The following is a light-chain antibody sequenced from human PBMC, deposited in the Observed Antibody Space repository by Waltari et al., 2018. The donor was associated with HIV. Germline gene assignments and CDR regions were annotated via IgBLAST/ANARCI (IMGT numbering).Light chain of an antibody. J-gene: IGLJ2*01. CDR1: SSNIGAGYD. CDR3: QSYDRSLSVV. CDR2: ITH. Sequence: QSVLTQPPSVSGAPGQRVSISCTGSSSNIGAGYDVHWYQQLPGTAPKLLVFITHNRPSGVPDRFSGSKSGTSASLAITGLQPEDEAHYYCQSYDRSLSVVFGGGTKLTVL. V-gene: IGLV1-40*01.